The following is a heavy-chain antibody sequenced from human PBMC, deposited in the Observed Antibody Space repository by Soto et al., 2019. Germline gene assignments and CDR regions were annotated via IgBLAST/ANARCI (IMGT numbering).Heavy chain of an antibody. D-gene: IGHD5-12*01. CDR2: ISYDGNTK. J-gene: IGHJ4*02. CDR3: AKETSAYEIDY. CDR1: GFIFSGYA. V-gene: IGHV3-30-3*01. Sequence: QVQLVESGGGVVQPGRSLRLSCAASGFIFSGYAMHWVRQAPGKGLEWVAVISYDGNTKYYPDSVKGRFTVSRDNSKNTLYGQMNNLSAEDTAMYYCAKETSAYEIDYWGQGTLVTVSS.